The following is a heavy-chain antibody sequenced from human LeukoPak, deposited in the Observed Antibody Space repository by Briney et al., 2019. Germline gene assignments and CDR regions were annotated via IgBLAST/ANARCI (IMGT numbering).Heavy chain of an antibody. J-gene: IGHJ4*02. Sequence: SETLSLTCTVSGGSVSSGSYYWGWIRQPPGKGLEWIGYIYYSGSTNYNPSLKSRVTISVDTSKNQFSLKLSSVTAADTAVYYCARARVRSEYCSGGSCYPITPWDYWGQGTLVTVSS. V-gene: IGHV4-61*01. D-gene: IGHD2-15*01. CDR1: GGSVSSGSYY. CDR2: IYYSGST. CDR3: ARARVRSEYCSGGSCYPITPWDY.